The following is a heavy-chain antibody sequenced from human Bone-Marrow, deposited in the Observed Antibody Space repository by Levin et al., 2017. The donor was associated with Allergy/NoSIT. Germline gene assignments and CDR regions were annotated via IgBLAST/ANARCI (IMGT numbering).Heavy chain of an antibody. CDR3: SRDILWGSGTIFGMDI. Sequence: GESLKISCAASGFSIDKYTMHWVRHTPEKGLEWVSLISSDGVSTVYADSVTGRFIISRDNNRNFLYLQMNSLRSEDTALYYCSRDILWGSGTIFGMDIWGQGTPVTVSS. J-gene: IGHJ6*02. CDR2: ISSDGVST. CDR1: GFSIDKYT. D-gene: IGHD1-1*01. V-gene: IGHV3-43*01.